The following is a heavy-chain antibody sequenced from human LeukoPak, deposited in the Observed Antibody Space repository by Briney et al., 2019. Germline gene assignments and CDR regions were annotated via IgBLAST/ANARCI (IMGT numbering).Heavy chain of an antibody. CDR2: ISSSGSTI. CDR1: GFTFSSYE. V-gene: IGHV3-48*03. Sequence: GGSLRLSCAASGFTFSSYEMNWVRQAPGKGLEWVSYISSSGSTIYYADSVKGRFTISRDNAKNSLYLQMNSLRAEDTAVYYCAKDRAYSGSYRYYFDYWGQGTLVTVSS. J-gene: IGHJ4*02. D-gene: IGHD1-26*01. CDR3: AKDRAYSGSYRYYFDY.